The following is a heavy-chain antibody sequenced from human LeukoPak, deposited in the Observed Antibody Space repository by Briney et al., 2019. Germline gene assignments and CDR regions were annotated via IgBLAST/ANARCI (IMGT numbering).Heavy chain of an antibody. J-gene: IGHJ5*02. CDR1: GASVSSDY. CDR2: IYHSGHT. V-gene: IGHV4-59*08. D-gene: IGHD2/OR15-2a*01. Sequence: ETLSLTCTVSGASVSSDYWSWIRQSPGKGLEWIGYIYHSGHTMSNPSLKSRVSLSLDTSNNQFSLKLSSVTAADTAVYYCARHPFQYPFDHWGQGTVVSVSS. CDR3: ARHPFQYPFDH.